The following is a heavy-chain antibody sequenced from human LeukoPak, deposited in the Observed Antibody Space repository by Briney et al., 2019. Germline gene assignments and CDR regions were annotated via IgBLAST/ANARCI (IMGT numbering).Heavy chain of an antibody. V-gene: IGHV3-72*01. D-gene: IGHD6-19*01. CDR2: SRNKASSYTT. Sequence: GGSQRLSCAASGFKFSDHYIDWVRQAPGKGLEWVGRSRNKASSYTTEYAASVEGRFTISRDVSESALYLQMNSLRAEDTAVYYCAKHSGWPLASFDYWGQGTLVTVSS. CDR1: GFKFSDHY. J-gene: IGHJ4*02. CDR3: AKHSGWPLASFDY.